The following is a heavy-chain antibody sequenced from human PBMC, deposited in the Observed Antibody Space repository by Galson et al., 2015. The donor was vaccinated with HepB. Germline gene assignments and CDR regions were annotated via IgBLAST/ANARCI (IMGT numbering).Heavy chain of an antibody. CDR2: TYYRAKWYS. CDR1: GDSVSSNSAA. CDR3: ARVAGTNYYYGMDI. D-gene: IGHD6-13*01. Sequence: CAISGDSVSSNSAAWYWIRQSPSRGLEWLGRTYYRAKWYSDYVVSVRRRITINIDTSKNRFSLQLNSVTPEDTAVYYCARVAGTNYYYGMDIWGQGTTVTVSS. J-gene: IGHJ6*02. V-gene: IGHV6-1*01.